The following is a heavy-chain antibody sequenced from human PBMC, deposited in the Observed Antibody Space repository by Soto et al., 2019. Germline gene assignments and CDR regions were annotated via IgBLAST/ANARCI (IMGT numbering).Heavy chain of an antibody. CDR1: GYAFSSYA. CDR3: AREDRDRETGLVPAAIDGMDV. Sequence: ASVKVSCKASGYAFSSYAMHWVRQAPGQRLEWMGIINPSGGSTSYAQKFQGRVTITADESTSTAYMELSSLRSDDTAVYYCAREDRDRETGLVPAAIDGMDVWGQGTTVTVSS. J-gene: IGHJ6*02. D-gene: IGHD2-2*01. CDR2: INPSGGST. V-gene: IGHV1-46*01.